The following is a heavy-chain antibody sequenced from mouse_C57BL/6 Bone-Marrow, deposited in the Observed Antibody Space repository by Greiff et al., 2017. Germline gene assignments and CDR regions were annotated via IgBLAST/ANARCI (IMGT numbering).Heavy chain of an antibody. CDR1: GYTFTSYG. J-gene: IGHJ3*01. D-gene: IGHD4-1*01. CDR3: ARTGGPFAY. V-gene: IGHV1-81*01. CDR2: IYPRSGNT. Sequence: QVQLKQSGAELARPGASVKLSCKASGYTFTSYGISWVKQRTGQGLEWIGEIYPRSGNTYYNEKFKGKDTLTADKSSSTAYMELRSLTSEDSAVYFCARTGGPFAYWGQGTLVTVSA.